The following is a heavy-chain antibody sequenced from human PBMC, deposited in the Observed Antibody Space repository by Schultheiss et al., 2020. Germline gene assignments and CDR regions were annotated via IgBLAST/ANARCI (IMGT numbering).Heavy chain of an antibody. Sequence: GESLKISCKGSGYSFTSYWIGWVRQMPGKGLEWMGIIYPADSNTRYSPSFQGQVTISADKSTSTAYLQWSSLRPSDTAMYYCARGPIGDYWGQGTLVTVSS. CDR1: GYSFTSYW. J-gene: IGHJ4*02. V-gene: IGHV5-51*01. CDR3: ARGPIGDY. CDR2: IYPADSNT. D-gene: IGHD1-26*01.